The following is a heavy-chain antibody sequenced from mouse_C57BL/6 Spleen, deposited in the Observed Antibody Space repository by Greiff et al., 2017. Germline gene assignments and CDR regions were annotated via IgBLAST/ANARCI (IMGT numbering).Heavy chain of an antibody. Sequence: VKLVESGAELVKPGASVKMSCKASGYTFTTYPIEWMKQNHGKSLEWIGNFHPYNDDTKYNEKFKGKATLTVETSSSTVYLELSRLTSDDSAVYYCARHGSSGRFAYWGQGTLVTVSA. V-gene: IGHV1-47*01. J-gene: IGHJ3*01. CDR2: FHPYNDDT. CDR3: ARHGSSGRFAY. CDR1: GYTFTTYP. D-gene: IGHD3-2*02.